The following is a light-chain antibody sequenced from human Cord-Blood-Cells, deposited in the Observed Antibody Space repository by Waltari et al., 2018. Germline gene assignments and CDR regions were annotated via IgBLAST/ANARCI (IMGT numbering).Light chain of an antibody. Sequence: EIVMTQSPATLSVSPGERATLSRRASQSVSSNLAWYQKEPGQAPRLLIYGASTRATGITTRFSGSGSGIEFTLTIRSLQSEDFAVNYCQQYNNWPPLTVRGGNKVEIK. CDR2: GAS. J-gene: IGKJ4*01. CDR3: QQYNNWPPLT. CDR1: QSVSSN. V-gene: IGKV3-15*01.